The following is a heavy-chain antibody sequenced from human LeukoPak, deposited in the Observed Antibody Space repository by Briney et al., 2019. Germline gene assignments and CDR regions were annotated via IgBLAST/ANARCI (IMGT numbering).Heavy chain of an antibody. J-gene: IGHJ6*02. D-gene: IGHD2-2*01. CDR2: ISYDGSNK. CDR3: ASSTSPHYYYYGMDV. Sequence: PGGSLRLSCAASGFTFSSYGMHWVRQAPGKGLEWVAVISYDGSNKYYADSVKGRFTISRDNSKNTLYLQMNSLRAEDTAVYYCASSTSPHYYYYGMDVWGQGTTVTVSS. V-gene: IGHV3-30*03. CDR1: GFTFSSYG.